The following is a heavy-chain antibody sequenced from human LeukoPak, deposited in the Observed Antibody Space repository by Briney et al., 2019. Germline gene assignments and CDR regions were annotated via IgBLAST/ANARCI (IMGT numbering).Heavy chain of an antibody. Sequence: GASVKVSCKASGYTFTSYYMHWVRQAPGQGLEWMGIIHPSGGSTSYAQKFQGRVTMTRDTSTSTVYMELSSLRSEDTAVYYCARDRLAYSGSYDNFDYWGQGTLVTVSS. CDR1: GYTFTSYY. D-gene: IGHD1-26*01. J-gene: IGHJ4*02. V-gene: IGHV1-46*01. CDR3: ARDRLAYSGSYDNFDY. CDR2: IHPSGGST.